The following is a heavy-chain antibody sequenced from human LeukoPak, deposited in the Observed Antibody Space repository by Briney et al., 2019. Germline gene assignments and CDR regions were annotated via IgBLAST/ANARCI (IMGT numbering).Heavy chain of an antibody. CDR3: ASILGADEGADY. J-gene: IGHJ4*02. Sequence: GGSLRLSCAASGFTFSNYWMSWVRQAPGKGLEWVANVNQDGNNKNYVESVKGRFTISRDNAKNSLYLQMNSLRAEDTAVYYCASILGADEGADYWGQGTLVTVSS. CDR2: VNQDGNNK. V-gene: IGHV3-7*01. D-gene: IGHD1-26*01. CDR1: GFTFSNYW.